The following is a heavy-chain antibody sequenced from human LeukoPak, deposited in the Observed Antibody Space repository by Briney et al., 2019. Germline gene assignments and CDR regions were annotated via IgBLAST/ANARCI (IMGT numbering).Heavy chain of an antibody. J-gene: IGHJ1*01. Sequence: ASVKVSCKASGYTFTGYYMHWVRQAPGQGLQWMGWINPISGGTDYAEKFQGRVTMTTDTSTSTAYMELRSLRSDDTAVYYCARDQLWKWIDGYNEYFQHWGQGTLVTVSS. V-gene: IGHV1-2*02. CDR2: INPISGGT. CDR3: ARDQLWKWIDGYNEYFQH. D-gene: IGHD5-24*01. CDR1: GYTFTGYY.